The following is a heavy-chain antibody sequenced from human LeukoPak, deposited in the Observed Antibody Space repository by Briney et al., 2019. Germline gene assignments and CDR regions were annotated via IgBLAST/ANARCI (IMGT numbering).Heavy chain of an antibody. CDR3: ATRIAVADCGFDP. V-gene: IGHV4-39*01. D-gene: IGHD6-13*01. Sequence: PSETLSLTCTVSGGSISSSSYYWGWIRQPPGKGLEWIGSIYYSGSTYYNPSLKSRVTISVDTSKNQFSLKLSSVTAAATAVYYCATRIAVADCGFDPWGQGTLVTVSS. CDR2: IYYSGST. J-gene: IGHJ5*02. CDR1: GGSISSSSYY.